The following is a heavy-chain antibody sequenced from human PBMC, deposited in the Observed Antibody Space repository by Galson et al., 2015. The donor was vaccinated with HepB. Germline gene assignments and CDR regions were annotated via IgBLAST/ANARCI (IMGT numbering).Heavy chain of an antibody. Sequence: SVKVSCKASGYTFTSYAMHWVRQAPGQRLEWMGWINAGNGNTKYSQKFQGRVTITRDTSAITAYMELSSLRSEDTAVYYCARTCVTIFGSPCCCSGIHVSGQGSSVTDSS. CDR3: ARTCVTIFGSPCCCSGIHV. CDR1: GYTFTSYA. CDR2: INAGNGNT. J-gene: IGHJ6*02. V-gene: IGHV1-3*01. D-gene: IGHD3-3*01.